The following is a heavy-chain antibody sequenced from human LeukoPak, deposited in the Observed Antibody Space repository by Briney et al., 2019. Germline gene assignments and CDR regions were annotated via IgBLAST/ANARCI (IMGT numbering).Heavy chain of an antibody. CDR2: ISAQNGNT. V-gene: IGHV1-18*01. CDR1: GYMFTSHG. J-gene: IGHJ4*02. CDR3: ARESNGGYGFDY. Sequence: ASVKVSCKSSGYMFTSHGIHWLRQAPGQGLEWMGWISAQNGNTNYMQLFLGRVTMTRDTSASTAYMELRSLKSDDTAVYYCARESNGGYGFDYWGQGTPVTVAS. D-gene: IGHD5-12*01.